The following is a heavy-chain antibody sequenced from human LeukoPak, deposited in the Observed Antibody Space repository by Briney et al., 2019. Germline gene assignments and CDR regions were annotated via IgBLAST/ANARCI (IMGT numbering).Heavy chain of an antibody. D-gene: IGHD3-3*01. CDR3: ARDGIWSGYYQDGY. J-gene: IGHJ4*02. CDR1: GFTFSSYG. V-gene: IGHV3-30*02. Sequence: GGSLRLSCAASGFTFSSYGMHWVRQAPGEGLEWVAFIRYDGSNKYYADSVKGRFTISRDNSKNTLYLQMNSLRAEDTAVYYCARDGIWSGYYQDGYWGQGTLVTVSS. CDR2: IRYDGSNK.